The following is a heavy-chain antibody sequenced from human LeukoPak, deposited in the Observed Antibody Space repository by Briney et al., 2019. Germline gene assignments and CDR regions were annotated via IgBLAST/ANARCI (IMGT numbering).Heavy chain of an antibody. CDR2: INPNSGGT. CDR1: VYTFTGYY. J-gene: IGHJ4*02. V-gene: IGHV1-2*02. Sequence: ASVKVSCKASVYTFTGYYMHWVRQAPGQGLEWMGWINPNSGGTNYAQKFQGRVSMDRDTSISTAYMELSRLRSDDTDVYYCATAFKYGSGSYYFDYWGQGTLVTVSS. CDR3: ATAFKYGSGSYYFDY. D-gene: IGHD3-10*01.